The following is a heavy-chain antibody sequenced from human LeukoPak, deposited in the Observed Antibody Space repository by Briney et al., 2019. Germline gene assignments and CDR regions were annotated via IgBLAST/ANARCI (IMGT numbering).Heavy chain of an antibody. J-gene: IGHJ3*02. D-gene: IGHD1-26*01. V-gene: IGHV3-11*04. CDR2: ISSSGTTI. CDR3: ARGGGIVGAPGAFDI. CDR1: GFTFSDYY. Sequence: PGGSLRLSCAASGFTFSDYYMNWIHQAPGKGLEWVLYISSSGTTIYYADSVKGRFTISRDNAKNSLYLQMNSLRAEDTAVYYCARGGGIVGAPGAFDIWGQGTMVTVSS.